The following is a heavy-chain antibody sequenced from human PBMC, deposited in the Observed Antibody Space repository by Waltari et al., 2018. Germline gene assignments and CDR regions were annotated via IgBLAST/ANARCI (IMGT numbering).Heavy chain of an antibody. J-gene: IGHJ5*02. CDR3: ARKRGRRGQQLTFNWFDP. CDR1: GFTFSSYG. CDR2: IWYDGSNK. V-gene: IGHV3-33*08. D-gene: IGHD6-13*01. Sequence: QVQLVESGGGVVQPGRSLRLSCAASGFTFSSYGMHWVRQAPGKGLEWVAVIWYDGSNKYYADSVKGRFTISRDNSKNTLYLQMNSLRAEDTAVYYCARKRGRRGQQLTFNWFDPWGQGTLVIVSS.